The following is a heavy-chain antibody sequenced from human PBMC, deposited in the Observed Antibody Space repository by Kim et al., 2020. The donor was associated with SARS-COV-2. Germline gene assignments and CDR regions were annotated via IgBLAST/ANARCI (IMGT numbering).Heavy chain of an antibody. V-gene: IGHV1-3*01. CDR3: ATTYSSSWPDAFDI. Sequence: SPKCQGRVTITRETSASTAYMELSSLRSEDTAVYYCATTYSSSWPDAFDIWGQGTMVTVSS. J-gene: IGHJ3*02. D-gene: IGHD6-13*01.